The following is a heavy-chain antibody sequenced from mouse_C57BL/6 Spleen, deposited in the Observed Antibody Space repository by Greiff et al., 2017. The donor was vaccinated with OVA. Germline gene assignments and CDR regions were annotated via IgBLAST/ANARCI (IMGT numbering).Heavy chain of an antibody. J-gene: IGHJ1*03. CDR1: GFTFSSYA. CDR2: ISDGGSYT. CDR3: ARDPGGYYWYFDV. D-gene: IGHD1-1*02. V-gene: IGHV5-4*01. Sequence: EVQLVESGGGLVKPGGSLKLSCAASGFTFSSYAMSWVRQTPEKRLEWVATISDGGSYTYYPDNVKGRFTISRDNAKNNLYLQMSHLKSEDTAMYYCARDPGGYYWYFDVWGTGTTVTVSS.